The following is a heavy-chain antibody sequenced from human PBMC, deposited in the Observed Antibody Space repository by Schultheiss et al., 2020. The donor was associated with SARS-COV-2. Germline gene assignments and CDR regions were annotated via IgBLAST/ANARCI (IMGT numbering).Heavy chain of an antibody. CDR1: GYTFTSYG. Sequence: ASVKVSCKASGYTFTSYGISWVRQAPGQGLEWMGWISAYNGNTNYAQKLQGRVTMTTDTSTSTAYMELSSLRSEDTAVYYCAKEPPPSPHPDAFDIWGQGTMVTVSS. CDR3: AKEPPPSPHPDAFDI. J-gene: IGHJ3*02. V-gene: IGHV1-18*01. CDR2: ISAYNGNT.